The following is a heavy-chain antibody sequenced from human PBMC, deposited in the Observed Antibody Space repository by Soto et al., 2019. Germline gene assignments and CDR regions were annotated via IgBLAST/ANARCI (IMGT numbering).Heavy chain of an antibody. V-gene: IGHV1-2*04. J-gene: IGHJ4*02. CDR1: GYTLTGYY. CDR3: ARGVIVVVPAASNFDY. CDR2: INPNSGGT. D-gene: IGHD2-2*01. Sequence: QVQLVQSGAEVKKPGASVKVSCKASGYTLTGYYMHWVRQAPGQGLEWMGWINPNSGGTNYAQKFQGWVTMTRDTSISTAYMELSRLRSDDTAVYYCARGVIVVVPAASNFDYWGQGTLVSVSS.